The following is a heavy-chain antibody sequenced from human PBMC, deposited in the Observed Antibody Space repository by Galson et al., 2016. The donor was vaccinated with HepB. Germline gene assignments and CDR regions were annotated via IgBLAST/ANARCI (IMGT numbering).Heavy chain of an antibody. J-gene: IGHJ4*02. V-gene: IGHV2-5*02. CDR3: AHRNSHYNSSWPFNY. Sequence: PALVKPTQTLTLTCTFSGFSLSTTGVGVGWIRQPPGKALEWLALLYWDDDKRYSPSLSSRLTITKDTSKNQVVLTMTNMDPVDTATHYCAHRNSHYNSSWPFNYWGQGTLVTVSS. CDR2: LYWDDDK. CDR1: GFSLSTTGVG. D-gene: IGHD6-13*01.